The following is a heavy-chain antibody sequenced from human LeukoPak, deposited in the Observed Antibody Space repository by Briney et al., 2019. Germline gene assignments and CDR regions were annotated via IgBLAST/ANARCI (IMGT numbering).Heavy chain of an antibody. V-gene: IGHV1-69*13. CDR2: IIPIFGTA. D-gene: IGHD5-18*01. J-gene: IGHJ4*02. CDR3: AITAVDTVLGYADY. CDR1: GGTFSSYA. Sequence: GTSVKVSCKASGGTFSSYAISWVRQAPGQGLEWMGGIIPIFGTANYAQKFQGRVTITADESTSTAYMELSSLRSEDTAVYYCAITAVDTVLGYADYWGQGTLVTVSS.